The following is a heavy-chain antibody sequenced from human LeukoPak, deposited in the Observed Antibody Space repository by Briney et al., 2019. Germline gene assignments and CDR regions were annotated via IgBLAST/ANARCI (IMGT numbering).Heavy chain of an antibody. CDR2: IYYSGST. CDR3: ARYGLIRGFEY. J-gene: IGHJ4*02. Sequence: SETLSLTCTVSGGSTSIYYGSWIRQPPGKELGRRGYIYYSGSTNYSPSLKSRVTISVDTSKNQFSLKLSSVTAADTAVYYCARYGLIRGFEYWGQGTLVTVSS. D-gene: IGHD3-16*01. V-gene: IGHV4-59*01. CDR1: GGSTSIYY.